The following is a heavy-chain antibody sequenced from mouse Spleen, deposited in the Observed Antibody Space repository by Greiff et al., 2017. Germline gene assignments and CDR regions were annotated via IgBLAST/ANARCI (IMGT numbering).Heavy chain of an antibody. CDR3: ARLTGIHWYFDV. CDR1: GFTFSSYA. CDR2: ISSGGGNT. D-gene: IGHD4-1*01. V-gene: IGHV5-9*04. Sequence: EVKLVESGGGLVKLGGSLKLSCAASGFTFSSYAMSWVRQTPEKRLEWVATISSGGGNTYYPDSVKGRFTISRDNAKNTLYLQMSSLKSEDTAMYYCARLTGIHWYFDVWGAGTTVTVSS. J-gene: IGHJ1*01.